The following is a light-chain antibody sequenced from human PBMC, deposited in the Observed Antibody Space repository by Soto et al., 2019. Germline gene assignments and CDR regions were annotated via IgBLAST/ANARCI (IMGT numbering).Light chain of an antibody. J-gene: IGLJ3*02. CDR1: SSDVGSYNL. V-gene: IGLV2-23*02. CDR3: CSYAVSILWV. Sequence: QSALTQPASVSGSPGQSITISCTGTSSDVGSYNLVSWYQQHPGKAPKLMIYEVSKRPSGVSNRFSGSKSGNTASLTISGLQAEDEADYYCCSYAVSILWVFGGGTKLTVL. CDR2: EVS.